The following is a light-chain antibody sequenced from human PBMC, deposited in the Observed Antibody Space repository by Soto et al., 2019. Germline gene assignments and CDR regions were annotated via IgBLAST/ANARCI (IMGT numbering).Light chain of an antibody. CDR1: QSVSSY. J-gene: IGKJ3*01. CDR2: AAS. V-gene: IGKV3-11*01. Sequence: EIVLTQSPATLSLSPGERATLSCRASQSVSSYLAWYQQKPGQAPRLLIYAASNRATGIPARFSGSGSRTDFTLTISSLEPEDFALYYCQQYGDSPFTFGPGTRVDVK. CDR3: QQYGDSPFT.